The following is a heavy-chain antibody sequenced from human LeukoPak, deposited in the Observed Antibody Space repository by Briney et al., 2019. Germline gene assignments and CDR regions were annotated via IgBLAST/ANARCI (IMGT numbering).Heavy chain of an antibody. J-gene: IGHJ4*02. D-gene: IGHD2-2*01. CDR1: GFTFSSYA. CDR3: AKDRGSCSSTSCYVDY. Sequence: GGSLRLSCAASGFTFSSYAMSWVRQAPGKGLEWVSAISGSGGSTYYADSVKGQFTISRDNSKNTLYLQMNSLRAEDTAVYYCAKDRGSCSSTSCYVDYWGQGTLVTVSS. V-gene: IGHV3-23*01. CDR2: ISGSGGST.